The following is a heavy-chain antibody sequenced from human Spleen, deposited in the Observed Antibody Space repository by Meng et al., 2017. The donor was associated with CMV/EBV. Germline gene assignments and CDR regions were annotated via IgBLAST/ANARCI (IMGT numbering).Heavy chain of an antibody. CDR3: ARSIRRGDYMPASYYCAMDV. Sequence: GESLKISCAASGFTFAEYYMGWIRQAPGKGLEWISYINPSGRTTYHPDSVKGRFTVSRDNAKNALFLEMDSLRAEDTAVYSCARSIRRGDYMPASYYCAMDVWGQGTTVTVSS. CDR2: INPSGRTT. D-gene: IGHD5-24*01. V-gene: IGHV3-11*04. J-gene: IGHJ6*02. CDR1: GFTFAEYY.